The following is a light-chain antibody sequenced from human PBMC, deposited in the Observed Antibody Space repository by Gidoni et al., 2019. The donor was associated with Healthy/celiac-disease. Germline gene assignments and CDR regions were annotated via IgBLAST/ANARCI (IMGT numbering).Light chain of an antibody. CDR3: QQYGSSNT. CDR1: HSVSSSY. Sequence: IVLTQSPVTLSLSPGEIDTLSCRARHSVSSSYLALYQQQPGQAPRLLIYGAARRATGIPDRFSGSASGTDFILTISRLEPEDFAVYYCQQYGSSNTFGGGTKVEIK. V-gene: IGKV3-20*01. CDR2: GAA. J-gene: IGKJ4*01.